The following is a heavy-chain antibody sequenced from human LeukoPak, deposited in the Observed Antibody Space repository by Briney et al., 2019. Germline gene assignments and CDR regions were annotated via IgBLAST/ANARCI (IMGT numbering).Heavy chain of an antibody. CDR1: GGTFSSYA. J-gene: IGHJ4*02. D-gene: IGHD3-22*01. CDR2: IIPIFGTA. CDR3: ARVGYDSSGYYYY. V-gene: IGHV1-69*13. Sequence: SVKVSCKASGGTFSSYAISWVRQAPGQGLEWMGRIIPIFGTANYAQKFQGRVTITADESTSTAYMELSSLRSEDTAVYYCARVGYDSSGYYYYWGQGTLVTVSS.